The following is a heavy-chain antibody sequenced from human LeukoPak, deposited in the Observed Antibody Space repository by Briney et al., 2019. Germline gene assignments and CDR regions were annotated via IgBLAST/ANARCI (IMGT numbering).Heavy chain of an antibody. V-gene: IGHV3-23*01. J-gene: IGHJ5*02. D-gene: IGHD3-10*01. CDR2: ISPSGGIT. CDR3: AKDQGSYGP. Sequence: PGGSLRLSCAASGFTFDDYGMNWVRQAPGKGLEWVSGISPSGGITYYTDSVKGRFTISRDNSKNTVSLQMNSLRGEDTAVYYCAKDQGSYGPWGQGTLVTVSS. CDR1: GFTFDDYG.